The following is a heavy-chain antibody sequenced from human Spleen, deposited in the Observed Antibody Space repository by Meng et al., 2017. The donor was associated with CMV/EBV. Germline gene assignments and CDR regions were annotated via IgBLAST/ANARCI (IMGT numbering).Heavy chain of an antibody. D-gene: IGHD4-11*01. CDR2: INSDGSST. CDR3: TRGLRLGGGMDV. CDR1: GFPFSGYW. J-gene: IGHJ6*02. Sequence: GESLKISCATSGFPFSGYWMHWVRQVPGKGLVWVAHINSDGSSTTYAESVKGRITISRDNAKRTLFLQMNSLRAADTAVYFCTRGLRLGGGMDVWGQGTTVTVSS. V-gene: IGHV3-74*01.